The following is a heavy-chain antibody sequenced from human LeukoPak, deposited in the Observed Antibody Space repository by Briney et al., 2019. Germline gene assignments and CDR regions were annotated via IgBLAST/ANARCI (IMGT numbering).Heavy chain of an antibody. Sequence: SETLSLTCTVSGGSISSGGYYWNWIRQHPGKGLEWIGYIYYSGSTYYNPSLKSRLTISVDTSKNRFSLKLSSVTAADTAVYYCARAPKYYYDSRELSQFDYWGQGTLVTVSS. CDR1: GGSISSGGYY. CDR3: ARAPKYYYDSRELSQFDY. J-gene: IGHJ4*02. CDR2: IYYSGST. V-gene: IGHV4-31*03. D-gene: IGHD3-22*01.